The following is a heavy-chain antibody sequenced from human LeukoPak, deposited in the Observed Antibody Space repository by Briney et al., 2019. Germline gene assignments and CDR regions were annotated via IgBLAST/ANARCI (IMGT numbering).Heavy chain of an antibody. CDR1: GYTFTSYA. D-gene: IGHD1-7*01. CDR3: ARANRITGTTHYYYYMDV. CDR2: IIPIFGTA. Sequence: GASVKVPCKASGYTFTSYAMNWVRQAPGQGLEWMGGIIPIFGTANYAQKFQGRVTITADKSTSTAYMELSSLRSEDTAVYYCARANRITGTTHYYYYMDVWGKGTTVTVSS. V-gene: IGHV1-69*06. J-gene: IGHJ6*03.